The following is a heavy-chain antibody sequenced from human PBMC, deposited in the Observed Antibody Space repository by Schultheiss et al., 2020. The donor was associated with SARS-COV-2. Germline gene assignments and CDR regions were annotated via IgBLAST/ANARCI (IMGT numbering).Heavy chain of an antibody. J-gene: IGHJ3*02. CDR2: MNPNSGNT. V-gene: IGHV1-8*01. Sequence: GASLKISCKASGYTFTSYDINWVRQATGQGLEWMGWMNPNSGNTGYAQKFQGRVTMTRNNSIRTAYMELSSLRSEDTAVYYCARGTVADDAFDIWGQGTMVTVSS. CDR1: GYTFTSYD. D-gene: IGHD6-19*01. CDR3: ARGTVADDAFDI.